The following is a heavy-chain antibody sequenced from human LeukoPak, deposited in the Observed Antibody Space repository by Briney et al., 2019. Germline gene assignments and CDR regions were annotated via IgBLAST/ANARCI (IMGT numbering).Heavy chain of an antibody. D-gene: IGHD3-10*01. CDR1: GFTVSSNY. J-gene: IGHJ3*02. CDR2: IYNDDST. Sequence: GGSLRLSCAASGFTVSSNYMSWVRQAPGKGLEWVPVIYNDDSTKYADSVKGRFTISRENSKNTPYLQMNSLRAEDTAGYYCAREGGITMVRGVIGDAFDIWGQGTMVTVSS. V-gene: IGHV3-53*01. CDR3: AREGGITMVRGVIGDAFDI.